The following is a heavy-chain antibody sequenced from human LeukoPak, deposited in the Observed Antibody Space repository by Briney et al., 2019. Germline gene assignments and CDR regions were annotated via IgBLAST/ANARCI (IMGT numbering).Heavy chain of an antibody. V-gene: IGHV1-3*01. Sequence: ASVKVSCKTLGYTFITSSIYWVRQAPGQRLEWLGWITVASGNTRYSENLQGRVTLTRDTSANTAYMELRNLKSEDTAVYYCVGGSLGFWGQGTLVTVST. J-gene: IGHJ4*02. CDR3: VGGSLGF. CDR1: GYTFITSS. CDR2: ITVASGNT.